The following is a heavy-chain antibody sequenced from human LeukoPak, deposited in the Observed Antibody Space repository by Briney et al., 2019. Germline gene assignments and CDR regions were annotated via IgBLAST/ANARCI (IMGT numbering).Heavy chain of an antibody. CDR1: GFTFSSYA. V-gene: IGHV3-23*01. CDR2: ISASGGST. J-gene: IGHJ6*02. Sequence: GGSPRLSCAASGFTFSSYAMSWVRQAPGKGLEWVSAISASGGSTYYADSVKGRFTISRDNSKNTLYLQMNSLRAEDTAVYYCAKGRNVLRYPYGMDVWGQGTTVTVSS. D-gene: IGHD3-9*01. CDR3: AKGRNVLRYPYGMDV.